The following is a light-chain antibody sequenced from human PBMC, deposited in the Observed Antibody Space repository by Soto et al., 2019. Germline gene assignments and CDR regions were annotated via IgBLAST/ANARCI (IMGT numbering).Light chain of an antibody. J-gene: IGKJ1*01. CDR3: QQYINLLT. Sequence: EIVMTQSPATLSVSPGERATLSCRASQSVSSNLAWYQQKPGQSPRLLIYGASTRATGVPARFSGSGSGTEFTLTISSLQSEDFAVYYCQQYINLLTFGQGTKVEIK. V-gene: IGKV3-15*01. CDR1: QSVSSN. CDR2: GAS.